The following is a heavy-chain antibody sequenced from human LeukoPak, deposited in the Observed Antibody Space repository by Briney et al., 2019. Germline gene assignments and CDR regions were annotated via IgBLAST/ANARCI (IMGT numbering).Heavy chain of an antibody. CDR3: ASWPVGWYGEDS. D-gene: IGHD6-19*01. Sequence: QAGGSLRLSCAATGLSVSSNFMSWVRQAPGKGLEWVSVIYGGGSTYYADSVKGRFTISRDTPKNTLYHQMNSLRVEDTAVYYCASWPVGWYGEDSWGQGTLVTVSS. CDR1: GLSVSSNF. CDR2: IYGGGST. V-gene: IGHV3-53*01. J-gene: IGHJ4*02.